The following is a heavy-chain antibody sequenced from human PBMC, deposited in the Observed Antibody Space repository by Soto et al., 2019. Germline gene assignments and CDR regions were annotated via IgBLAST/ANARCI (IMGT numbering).Heavy chain of an antibody. CDR3: ARVYSWTKAYYYYDMDV. V-gene: IGHV3-33*08. D-gene: IGHD1-1*01. CDR1: GYTFSSYG. J-gene: IGHJ6*02. CDR2: IWYDGSNK. Sequence: SCKASGYTFSSYGMHWVRQAPGKGLEWVAVIWYDGSNKYYADSVKGRFTISRDNSKNTLYLQMNSLRAEDTAVYYCARVYSWTKAYYYYDMDVWGQGTTVTVSS.